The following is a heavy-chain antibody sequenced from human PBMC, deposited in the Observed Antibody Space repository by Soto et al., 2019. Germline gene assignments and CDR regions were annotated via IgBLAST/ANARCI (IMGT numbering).Heavy chain of an antibody. J-gene: IGHJ4*02. V-gene: IGHV1-69*01. D-gene: IGHD1-20*01. Sequence: QEQLVQSGAEVKKPGSSVKVSCKASGGIFSSYAISWVRQAPGQGLEWMGGIIPIFGTANYAQKFQGRVTITADESTNTAYMDLSSLRSEDTAVYYCASSGTYITETYWGQGTLVTVSS. CDR2: IIPIFGTA. CDR1: GGIFSSYA. CDR3: ASSGTYITETY.